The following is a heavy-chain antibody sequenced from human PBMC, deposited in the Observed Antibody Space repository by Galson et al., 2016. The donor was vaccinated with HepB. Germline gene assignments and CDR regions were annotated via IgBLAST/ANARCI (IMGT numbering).Heavy chain of an antibody. V-gene: IGHV3-23*01. CDR1: GFTFNNYG. J-gene: IGHJ6*02. Sequence: SLRLSCAASGFTFNNYGMSWVCLAPGKGLEWVSGIGGRGGTTYYADSVEGRFTISRDNSKNTLYLQMKSLRAEDTAVYYCAKSTLGVTLESYYYGMDVWGQGTTATVSS. CDR3: AKSTLGVTLESYYYGMDV. D-gene: IGHD2-21*02. CDR2: IGGRGGTT.